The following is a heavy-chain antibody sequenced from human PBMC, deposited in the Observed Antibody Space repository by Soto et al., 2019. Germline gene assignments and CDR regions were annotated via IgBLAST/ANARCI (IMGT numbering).Heavy chain of an antibody. CDR2: IYYSGST. D-gene: IGHD6-13*01. CDR1: GGSISSYY. J-gene: IGHJ4*02. Sequence: SETLSLTCTVSGGSISSYYWSWIRQPPGKGLEWIGYIYYSGSTNYNPSLKSRVTISVDTSKNQFSLKLSSVTAADTAVYYCARHEWQLVFDYWGQGTLVTVSS. CDR3: ARHEWQLVFDY. V-gene: IGHV4-59*08.